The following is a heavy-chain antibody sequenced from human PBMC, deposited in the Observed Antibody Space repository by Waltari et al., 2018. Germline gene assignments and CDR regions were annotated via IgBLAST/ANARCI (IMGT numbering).Heavy chain of an antibody. CDR3: ARHSPSDD. CDR2: IYNSEYT. V-gene: IGHV4-59*08. J-gene: IGHJ4*02. Sequence: QVQLQVSGPGLVTPSETLSLTCTVSGASVSNYYWCWIRQPPGKGLEWVGSIYNSEYTNYNPSLKSRVTISADTSKNQFSLKLRFVTAADTAVYYCARHSPSDDWGQGTLVTISS. CDR1: GASVSNYY.